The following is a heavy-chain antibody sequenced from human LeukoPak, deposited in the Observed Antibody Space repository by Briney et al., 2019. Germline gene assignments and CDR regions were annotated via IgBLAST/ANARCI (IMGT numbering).Heavy chain of an antibody. CDR1: GFTFSSYW. Sequence: SGGSLRLSCAASGFTFSSYWMSWVRQAPGKGLEWVSYISSSSSTIYYADSVKGRFTISRDNAKNSLYLQMNSLRAEDTAVYYCAILAAAGTFRGAPDYWGQGTLVTVSS. V-gene: IGHV3-48*01. D-gene: IGHD6-13*01. CDR3: AILAAAGTFRGAPDY. CDR2: ISSSSSTI. J-gene: IGHJ4*02.